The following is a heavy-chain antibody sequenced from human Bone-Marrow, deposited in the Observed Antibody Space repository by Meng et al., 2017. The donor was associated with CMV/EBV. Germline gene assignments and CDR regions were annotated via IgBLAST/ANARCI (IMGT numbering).Heavy chain of an antibody. V-gene: IGHV4-61*01. CDR1: GGSVSSGSYY. CDR2: IYYSGST. J-gene: IGHJ6*02. D-gene: IGHD2-2*01. Sequence: SETLSLTCTVSGGSVSSGSYYWSWIRQPPGKGLEWIGYIYYSGSTNYNPSLKSRVTISVDTSKNQFSLKLCSVTAADTAVYYCARRIVVVPAATPLYYYYGMDVWGQGTTVTVSS. CDR3: ARRIVVVPAATPLYYYYGMDV.